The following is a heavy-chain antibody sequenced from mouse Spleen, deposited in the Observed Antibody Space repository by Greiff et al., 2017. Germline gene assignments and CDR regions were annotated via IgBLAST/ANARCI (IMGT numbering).Heavy chain of an antibody. Sequence: EVQLVESGGGLVKPGGSLKLSCAASGFTFSSYTMSWVRQTPAKRLEWVATISSGGGNTYYPDSVKGRFTISRDNARNTLYLQMSSLRSEDTAMYYCARRGYYSWFAYWGQGTLVTVSA. CDR1: GFTFSSYT. V-gene: IGHV5-9*04. CDR3: ARRGYYSWFAY. J-gene: IGHJ3*01. CDR2: ISSGGGNT. D-gene: IGHD2-3*01.